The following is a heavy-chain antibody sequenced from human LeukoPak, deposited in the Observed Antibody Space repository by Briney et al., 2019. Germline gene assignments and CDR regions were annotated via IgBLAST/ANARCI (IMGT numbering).Heavy chain of an antibody. CDR1: GFTFTMFG. Sequence: GGSLRLSCAASGFTFTMFGMNWVRQAPGKGLEWVSYIDARSGIVYYADSVQGRFAISRDDAKDSVFLQMNSLRVDDTAVYYCARTYDFGRGPPGDAFDNWGQGTLVTVPS. CDR3: ARTYDFGRGPPGDAFDN. J-gene: IGHJ3*02. CDR2: IDARSGIV. V-gene: IGHV3-48*01. D-gene: IGHD3-3*01.